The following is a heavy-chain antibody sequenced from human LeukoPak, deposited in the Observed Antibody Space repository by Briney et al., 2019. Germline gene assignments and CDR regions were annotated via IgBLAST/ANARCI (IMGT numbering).Heavy chain of an antibody. V-gene: IGHV4-31*03. CDR2: IYYSGST. Sequence: SQTLSLTCIVSGGSISSGGYYWSWIRQPPGKGLEWIGYIYYSGSTYYNPSLKSRVTISVDTSKNQFSLKLSSVTAADTAVYYCARETDYDSSGYWYLHWGQGTLVTVSS. J-gene: IGHJ1*01. CDR1: GGSISSGGYY. D-gene: IGHD3-22*01. CDR3: ARETDYDSSGYWYLH.